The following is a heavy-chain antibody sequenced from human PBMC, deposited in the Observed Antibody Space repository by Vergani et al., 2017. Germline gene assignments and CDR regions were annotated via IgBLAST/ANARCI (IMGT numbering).Heavy chain of an antibody. Sequence: QVQLQQRGAGLLKPSETLSLTCGISGASFSGYHCSWIRQSPGKGLEWIGEITDGGGTNYNPSLASRVSMSLDLAENQFSLRLDSVTAADTAIYFCARQRPGSDWSPGDFDDWGQGILVTVSS. J-gene: IGHJ4*02. CDR2: ITDGGGT. V-gene: IGHV4-34*01. D-gene: IGHD6-19*01. CDR1: GASFSGYH. CDR3: ARQRPGSDWSPGDFDD.